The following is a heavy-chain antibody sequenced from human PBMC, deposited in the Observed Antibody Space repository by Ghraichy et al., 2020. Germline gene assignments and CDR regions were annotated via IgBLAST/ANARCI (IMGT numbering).Heavy chain of an antibody. CDR2: ISGSGGST. J-gene: IGHJ6*02. CDR3: AKEYCSSTSCYKRKGTGGMDV. CDR1: GFTFSSYA. D-gene: IGHD2-2*01. Sequence: GGSLRLSCAASGFTFSSYAMSWVRQAPGKGLEWVSAISGSGGSTYYADSVKGRFTISRDNSKNTLYLQMNSLRAEDTAVYYCAKEYCSSTSCYKRKGTGGMDVWGQGTTVTVSS. V-gene: IGHV3-23*01.